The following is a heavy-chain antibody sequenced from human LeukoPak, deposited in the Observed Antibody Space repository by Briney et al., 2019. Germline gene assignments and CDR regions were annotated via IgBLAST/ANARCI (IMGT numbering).Heavy chain of an antibody. V-gene: IGHV4-39*07. D-gene: IGHD5-24*01. J-gene: IGHJ4*02. CDR3: ARGGLITLSFDY. Sequence: SETLSLTCTVSGGSISSSSYYWGWIRQPPGKGLEWIGSIYYSGSTYCNPSLKSRVTISVDTSKNQFSLKLSSVTAADTAVYYCARGGLITLSFDYWGQGTLVTVSS. CDR2: IYYSGST. CDR1: GGSISSSSYY.